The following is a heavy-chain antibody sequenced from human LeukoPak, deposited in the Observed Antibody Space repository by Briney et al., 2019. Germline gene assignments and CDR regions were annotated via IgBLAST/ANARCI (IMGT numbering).Heavy chain of an antibody. J-gene: IGHJ4*02. CDR2: ISSSSSYI. V-gene: IGHV3-21*01. CDR1: GFTFSSYS. Sequence: GGSLRLSCAASGFTFSSYSMNWVRQAPGKGLEWVSSISSSSSYIYYADSVKGRFTISRDNAKNSLYLQMNSLRAEDTAVYYCARSSGDVDTAMADEDDYWGQGTLVTVSS. D-gene: IGHD5-18*01. CDR3: ARSSGDVDTAMADEDDY.